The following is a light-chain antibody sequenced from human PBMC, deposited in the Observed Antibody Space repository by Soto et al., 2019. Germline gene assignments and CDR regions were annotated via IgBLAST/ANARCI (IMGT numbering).Light chain of an antibody. V-gene: IGKV3-20*01. J-gene: IGKJ4*01. CDR1: QSVSSSY. CDR2: GAS. Sequence: GWTPYHYKLTLSPGERATLSCRASQSVSSSYLAWYQQKPGQAPRLLIYGASSRATGIPDRFSGSGSGTDFTLTISILEPEDFAVYYCQQYGRSLLLSFGGVTMVDIK. CDR3: QQYGRSLLLS.